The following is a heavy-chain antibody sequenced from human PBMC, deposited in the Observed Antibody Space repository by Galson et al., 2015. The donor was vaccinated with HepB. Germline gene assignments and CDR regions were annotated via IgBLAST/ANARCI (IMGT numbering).Heavy chain of an antibody. J-gene: IGHJ3*02. Sequence: QVQLQESGPGLVKPSQTLSLTCTVSGGSISSGDYYWSWIRQPPGKGLEWIGQVYHSGNTNYNPSLKSRVTISVDTSKNQFSLKLSSVTAADTALYYCARDSQYNNNWYRGLFDIWGQGTMVTVSS. CDR3: ARDSQYNNNWYRGLFDI. CDR2: VYHSGNT. V-gene: IGHV4-61*08. CDR1: GGSISSGDYY. D-gene: IGHD6-13*01.